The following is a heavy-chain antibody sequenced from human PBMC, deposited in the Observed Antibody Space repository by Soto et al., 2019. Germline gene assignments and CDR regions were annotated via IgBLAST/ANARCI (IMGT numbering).Heavy chain of an antibody. J-gene: IGHJ6*02. D-gene: IGHD3-9*01. Sequence: PVESLKISCNGSGYSFTSYWISWVRQMPWKGLEWMGRIDPSDSYTNYSPSFQGHVTISADKSISTAYLQWSSLKASDTAMYYCARLSPDYDILTGYYPPYYYYGMDVWGQGTTVTVSS. CDR1: GYSFTSYW. CDR3: ARLSPDYDILTGYYPPYYYYGMDV. V-gene: IGHV5-10-1*01. CDR2: IDPSDSYT.